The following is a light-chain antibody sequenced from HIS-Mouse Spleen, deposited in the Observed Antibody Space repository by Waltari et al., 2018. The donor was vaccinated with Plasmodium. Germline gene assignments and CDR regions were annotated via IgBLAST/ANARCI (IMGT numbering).Light chain of an antibody. V-gene: IGLV2-14*03. CDR1: RSDVGGYNY. J-gene: IGLJ2*01. CDR2: DVS. Sequence: QSALTQPASVSGSPGQSITIPCTGTRSDVGGYNYVPWYQQHPGKAPKLMIYDVSNRPSGVSNRFSGSKSGNTASLTISGLQAEDEADYYCSSYTSSSTLVFGGGTKLTVL. CDR3: SSYTSSSTLV.